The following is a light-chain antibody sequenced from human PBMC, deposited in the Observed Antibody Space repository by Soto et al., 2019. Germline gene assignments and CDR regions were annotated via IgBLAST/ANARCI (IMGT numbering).Light chain of an antibody. CDR2: DAS. CDR1: QSVSIY. CDR3: QQYGSSPPYT. V-gene: IGKV3-20*01. J-gene: IGKJ2*01. Sequence: EVVLTQSPATLSLSPGDRATLSCRASQSVSIYLAWYQQKPGQAPRLLIYDASSRSTGIPDKFSGSGSGTDFTLTISRLEPEDFAVYYCQQYGSSPPYTFGQGTRLEIK.